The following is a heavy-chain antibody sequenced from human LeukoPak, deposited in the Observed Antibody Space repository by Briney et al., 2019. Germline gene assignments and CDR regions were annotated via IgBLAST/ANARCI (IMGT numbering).Heavy chain of an antibody. CDR1: GGSISSSGYY. Sequence: SETLSLTCTVSGGSISSSGYYWGWIRQPPGKGLEWIGSIYYSGSSYYNPSLKSRFIISVDTSKNQFSLKLSSVTAADTAVYYCQSRFLEWLLDYWGQGTLVTVSS. V-gene: IGHV4-39*01. CDR2: IYYSGSS. D-gene: IGHD3-3*01. J-gene: IGHJ4*02. CDR3: QSRFLEWLLDY.